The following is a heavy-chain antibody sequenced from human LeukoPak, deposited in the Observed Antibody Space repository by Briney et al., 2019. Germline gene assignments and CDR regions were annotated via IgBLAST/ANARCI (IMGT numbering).Heavy chain of an antibody. CDR2: MSSSGNN. D-gene: IGHD3-10*01. Sequence: SETLSLACSVSGDSISYFYWSWIRQAAGKGLEWIGRMSSSGNNDYNASLKSRDTMSVDTSKNQLSLKVISVTAADTAVYYCARQPELLWFGELSRLSPDAFDIWGQGTMVTVSS. CDR3: ARQPELLWFGELSRLSPDAFDI. CDR1: GDSISYFY. J-gene: IGHJ3*02. V-gene: IGHV4-4*07.